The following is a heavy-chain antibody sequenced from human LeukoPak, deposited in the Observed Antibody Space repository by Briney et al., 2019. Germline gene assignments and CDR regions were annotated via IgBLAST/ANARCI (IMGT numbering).Heavy chain of an antibody. CDR1: GGTFSSYA. CDR3: ATPSGHYGDYPGGYYYYMDV. D-gene: IGHD4-17*01. CDR2: IIPIFGTA. J-gene: IGHJ6*03. Sequence: GASVKVSCKASGGTFSSYAISWVRQAPGQGLEWMGGIIPIFGTANYAQKFQGRVTITTDESASTAYMELSSLRSEDTAVYYCATPSGHYGDYPGGYYYYMDVWGKGTTVTVSS. V-gene: IGHV1-69*05.